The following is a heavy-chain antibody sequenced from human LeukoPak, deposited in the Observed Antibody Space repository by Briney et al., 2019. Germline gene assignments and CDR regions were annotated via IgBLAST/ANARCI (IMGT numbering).Heavy chain of an antibody. CDR3: AVWSGYYRDRWFDP. Sequence: SETLFLTCAVSGGSISSSNWWSWVRQPPGKGLEWIGEIYHSGSTNYNPSLKSRVTISVDKSKNQFSLKLSSVTAADTAVYYCAVWSGYYRDRWFDPWGQGTLVTVSS. CDR1: GGSISSSNW. CDR2: IYHSGST. V-gene: IGHV4-4*02. J-gene: IGHJ5*02. D-gene: IGHD3-3*01.